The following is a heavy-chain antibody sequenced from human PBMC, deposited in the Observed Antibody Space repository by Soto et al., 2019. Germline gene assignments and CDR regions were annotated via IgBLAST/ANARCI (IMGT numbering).Heavy chain of an antibody. J-gene: IGHJ6*02. V-gene: IGHV5-51*01. CDR1: GYSFTSYW. CDR3: AVADILTGYTTDYYYYGMDV. D-gene: IGHD3-9*01. CDR2: IYPGDSDT. Sequence: PGESLKISCKGSGYSFTSYWIGWVRQMPGKGLEWMGIIYPGDSDTRYSPSFQGQVTISADKSISTAYLQWSSLKASDTAMYYCAVADILTGYTTDYYYYGMDVWGQGTTVTVSS.